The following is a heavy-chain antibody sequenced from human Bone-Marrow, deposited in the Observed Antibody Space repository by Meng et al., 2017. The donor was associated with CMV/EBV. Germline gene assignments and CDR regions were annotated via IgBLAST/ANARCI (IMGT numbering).Heavy chain of an antibody. CDR2: INSDGSST. V-gene: IGHV3-74*01. Sequence: GGSLRLSCAASGFTFSSYWMHWVRQAPGKGLVWVSRINSDGSSTSYADSVKGRFTISRDNAKNTRYLQMNSLRAEDTAVYYCASSSSSAPYYYYGMDVWGQGTTVTVSS. J-gene: IGHJ6*02. CDR1: GFTFSSYW. D-gene: IGHD6-6*01. CDR3: ASSSSSAPYYYYGMDV.